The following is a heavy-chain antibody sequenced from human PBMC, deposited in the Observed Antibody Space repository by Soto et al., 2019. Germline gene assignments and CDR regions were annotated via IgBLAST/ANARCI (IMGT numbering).Heavy chain of an antibody. Sequence: VESLTISCKGSGYSFAGYWITWVLQKPGKGLEWMGRIDPSDSQTYYSPSFRGHVTISVTKSITTVFLQWSSLRASDTAMYYCARQIYDSDTGPNFKYYFDSWGQGTTFTVSS. J-gene: IGHJ4*02. CDR3: ARQIYDSDTGPNFKYYFDS. CDR1: GYSFAGYW. D-gene: IGHD3-22*01. CDR2: IDPSDSQT. V-gene: IGHV5-10-1*01.